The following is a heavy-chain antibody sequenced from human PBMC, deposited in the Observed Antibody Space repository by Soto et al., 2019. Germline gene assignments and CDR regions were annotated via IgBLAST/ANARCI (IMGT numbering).Heavy chain of an antibody. J-gene: IGHJ4*02. D-gene: IGHD3-16*02. CDR2: LIPIFGTA. V-gene: IGHV1-69*01. CDR1: GGTFSSYA. Sequence: QVQLVQSGAEVKKPGSSVKVSCKASGGTFSSYAISWVRQAPGQGLEWMGGLIPIFGTANYAQKFQGRVTITADESTSTAYMELSSLRSEDTAVYYCASYDYVWGSYRYLSLGYWGQGTLVTVSS. CDR3: ASYDYVWGSYRYLSLGY.